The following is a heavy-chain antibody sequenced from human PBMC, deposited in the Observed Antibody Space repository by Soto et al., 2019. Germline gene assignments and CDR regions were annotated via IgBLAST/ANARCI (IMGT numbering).Heavy chain of an antibody. Sequence: GGSLRLSCAASGFAFSSYAMSWVRQAPGKGLQCVSGISSSGGSAYYADSVKGRFTISRDNSKNTLYLQMNSLRAEDTAIYYCAKDGLHYSYGIFDYWGQGTLVTVSS. CDR2: ISSSGGSA. D-gene: IGHD5-18*01. V-gene: IGHV3-23*01. CDR1: GFAFSSYA. J-gene: IGHJ4*02. CDR3: AKDGLHYSYGIFDY.